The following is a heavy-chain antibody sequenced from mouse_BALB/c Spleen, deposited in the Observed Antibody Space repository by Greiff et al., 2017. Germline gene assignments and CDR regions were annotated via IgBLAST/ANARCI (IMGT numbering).Heavy chain of an antibody. CDR1: GFTFSSYA. D-gene: IGHD1-1*02. CDR2: ISSGGSYT. V-gene: IGHV5-9-4*01. CDR3: ARDQDDGGSWFAY. J-gene: IGHJ3*01. Sequence: EVNVVESGGGLVKPGGSLKLSCAASGFTFSSYAMSWVRQSPEKRLEWVAEISSGGSYTYYPDTVTGRFTISRDNAKNTLYLEMSSLRSEDTAMYYCARDQDDGGSWFAYWGQGTLVTVSA.